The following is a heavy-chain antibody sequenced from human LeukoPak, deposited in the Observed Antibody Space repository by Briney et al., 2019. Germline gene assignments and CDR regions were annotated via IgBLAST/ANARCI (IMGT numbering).Heavy chain of an antibody. CDR1: GFTFDDYG. CDR3: AKGSVAGVRNYFDD. J-gene: IGHJ4*02. D-gene: IGHD6-19*01. CDR2: ISYDGSNK. Sequence: GGSLRLSCAASGFTFDDYGMHWVRQAPGKGLEWVAVISYDGSNKFHADSVKGRFTISRDNSKNKLYLEMLSLRADDTAVYFCAKGSVAGVRNYFDDWGQGTLVTVSS. V-gene: IGHV3-30*18.